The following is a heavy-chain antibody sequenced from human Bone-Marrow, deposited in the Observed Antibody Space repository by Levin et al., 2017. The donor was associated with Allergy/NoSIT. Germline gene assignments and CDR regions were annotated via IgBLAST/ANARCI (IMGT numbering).Heavy chain of an antibody. Sequence: GGSLRLSCVASGFTFSNYAMSWVRQAPGKGLEWVSAISGSGGSTYHADSVKGRFTISRDNSKNTLYLQMNSLRVGDTAVYYCAKDKGMTAAGTNACDIWGQGTMVTVSS. D-gene: IGHD6-13*01. CDR1: GFTFSNYA. J-gene: IGHJ3*02. CDR2: ISGSGGST. CDR3: AKDKGMTAAGTNACDI. V-gene: IGHV3-23*01.